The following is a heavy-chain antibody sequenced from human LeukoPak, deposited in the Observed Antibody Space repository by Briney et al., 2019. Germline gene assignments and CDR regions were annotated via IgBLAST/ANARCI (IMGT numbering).Heavy chain of an antibody. CDR1: GFTFSSYE. CDR2: ISSSGSPI. V-gene: IGHV3-48*03. Sequence: PGGSLRLSCTASGFTFSSYEMNWVRQAPGKGLEWVSDISSSGSPIYYADSVKGRFTISRDNAKTSLYLQMSSLRAEDTAVYYCARDYASDYWGQGTLVTVSS. J-gene: IGHJ4*02. CDR3: ARDYASDY. D-gene: IGHD3-10*01.